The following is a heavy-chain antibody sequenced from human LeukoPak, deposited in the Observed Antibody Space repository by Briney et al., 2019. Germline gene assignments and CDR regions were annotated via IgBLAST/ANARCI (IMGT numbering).Heavy chain of an antibody. CDR3: ARVDSSGYYDAFDI. CDR2: TYYSGST. D-gene: IGHD3-22*01. V-gene: IGHV4-59*01. CDR1: GGSISSYY. Sequence: SETLSLTCTVSGGSISSYYWSWLRQPPGKGLEWIGYTYYSGSTNYNPSLKSRVTISVDTSMNQLSLKLSSVTAADTAVYYCARVDSSGYYDAFDIWGQGTMVTVSS. J-gene: IGHJ3*02.